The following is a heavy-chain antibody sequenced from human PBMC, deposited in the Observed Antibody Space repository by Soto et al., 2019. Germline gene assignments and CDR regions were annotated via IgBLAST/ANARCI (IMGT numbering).Heavy chain of an antibody. CDR3: AGHESGDYVPWFDP. CDR2: IYYSGST. J-gene: IGHJ5*02. V-gene: IGHV4-59*01. D-gene: IGHD4-17*01. Sequence: PSETLSLTCTVSGGSISSYYWSWIRQPPGKGLEWIGNIYYSGSTNYNPSLKSRVTISVHTSKNQFSLKLSSVTAADTAVYYCAGHESGDYVPWFDPWGQGTLVTVSS. CDR1: GGSISSYY.